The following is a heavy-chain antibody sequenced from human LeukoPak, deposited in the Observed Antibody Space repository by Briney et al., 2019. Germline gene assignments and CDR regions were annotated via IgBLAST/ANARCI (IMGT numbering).Heavy chain of an antibody. D-gene: IGHD6-19*01. J-gene: IGHJ4*02. Sequence: GASVKVSCKASGYTFTSYYMHWVRQAPGQGLEWMGIINPSGGSTSYAQKFQGRVTMTRDMSTSTVYMELSSLRSEDTAVYYYARDRHSSGWDYWGQGTLVTVSS. CDR3: ARDRHSSGWDY. CDR2: INPSGGST. V-gene: IGHV1-46*01. CDR1: GYTFTSYY.